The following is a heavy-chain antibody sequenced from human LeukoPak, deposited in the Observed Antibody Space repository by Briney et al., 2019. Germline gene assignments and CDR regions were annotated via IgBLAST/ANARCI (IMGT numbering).Heavy chain of an antibody. Sequence: GALRLSCAASGFTFSSYGMSWVRQAPGKGLEWVSAISGSGGSTYYADSVKGRFTISGDKSRNTLYLQMNSLRAEDTAVYFCAKHLTIAAAGTRFDYWGQGSLVTVSS. CDR2: ISGSGGST. D-gene: IGHD6-13*01. J-gene: IGHJ4*02. CDR3: AKHLTIAAAGTRFDY. V-gene: IGHV3-23*01. CDR1: GFTFSSYG.